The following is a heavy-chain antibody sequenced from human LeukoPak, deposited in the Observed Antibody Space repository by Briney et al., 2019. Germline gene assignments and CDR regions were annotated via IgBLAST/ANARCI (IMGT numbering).Heavy chain of an antibody. Sequence: PSQTLSLTCTVSGGSISSGDYYWSWIRQPPGKGLEWIGYIYYSGSTYYNPSLKSRVTISVDTSKNQFSLKLSSVTAADTAVYYCAREDWEVSGAPYFDYWGQGTLVTVSS. CDR3: AREDWEVSGAPYFDY. D-gene: IGHD7-27*01. V-gene: IGHV4-30-4*01. CDR1: GGSISSGDYY. CDR2: IYYSGST. J-gene: IGHJ4*02.